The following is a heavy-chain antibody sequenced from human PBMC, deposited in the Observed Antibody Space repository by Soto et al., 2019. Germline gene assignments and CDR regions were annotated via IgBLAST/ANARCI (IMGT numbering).Heavy chain of an antibody. Sequence: ASVKVSCKASGYTFTSYGISWVRQAPGQGLEWMGWISAYNGNTNYAQKLQGRVTMTTDTSTSTAYMELRSLRSDDTAVYYCARDDTGYSSSWFTYFNGMDVWGQGTTVTVS. CDR3: ARDDTGYSSSWFTYFNGMDV. D-gene: IGHD6-13*01. CDR2: ISAYNGNT. J-gene: IGHJ6*02. CDR1: GYTFTSYG. V-gene: IGHV1-18*01.